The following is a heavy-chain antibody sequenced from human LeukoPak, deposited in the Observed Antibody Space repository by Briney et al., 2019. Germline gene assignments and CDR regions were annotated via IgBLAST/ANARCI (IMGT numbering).Heavy chain of an antibody. V-gene: IGHV3-43D*03. D-gene: IGHD4-11*01. J-gene: IGHJ4*02. CDR1: GFTFDDYD. Sequence: GGSLRLSCAASGFTFDDYDMHWVRQAPGKGLEWVSFISWDGGSLFYADSVKGRFTISRDNSKTSLYLQVNSLRADDTAVYYCAEDDPNDYKPWIYWGQGTLVIVSS. CDR3: AEDDPNDYKPWIY. CDR2: ISWDGGSL.